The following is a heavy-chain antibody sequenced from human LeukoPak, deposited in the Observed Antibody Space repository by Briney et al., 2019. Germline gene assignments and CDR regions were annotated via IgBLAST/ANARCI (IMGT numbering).Heavy chain of an antibody. V-gene: IGHV4-31*03. CDR1: GGSISRGDYY. J-gene: IGHJ4*02. Sequence: SQTLSLTCTVSGGSISRGDYYWSWIRQHPGKGLEWIGYIHYSGSTYYNASLTSRFSISVDTSKNQFSLKLTSVTAADTAVYYCARDGLIRGQRTLVTVSS. CDR2: IHYSGST. CDR3: ARDGLI. D-gene: IGHD3-10*01.